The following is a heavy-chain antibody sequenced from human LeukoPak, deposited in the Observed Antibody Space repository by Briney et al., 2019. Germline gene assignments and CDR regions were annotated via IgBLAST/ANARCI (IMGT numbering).Heavy chain of an antibody. CDR2: ISSSGSTI. CDR3: AKDLSVTMIVVGGFDP. J-gene: IGHJ5*02. Sequence: GGSLRLSCAASGFTFSSYEMNWVRQAPGKGLEWVSYISSSGSTIYYADSVKGRFTISRDNSKNTLYLQMNSLRAEDTAVYYCAKDLSVTMIVVGGFDPWGQGTLVTVSS. V-gene: IGHV3-48*03. CDR1: GFTFSSYE. D-gene: IGHD3-22*01.